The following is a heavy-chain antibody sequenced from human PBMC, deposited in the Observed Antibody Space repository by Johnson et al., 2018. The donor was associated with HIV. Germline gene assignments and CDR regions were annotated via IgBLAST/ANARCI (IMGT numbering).Heavy chain of an antibody. CDR3: ATWAPDAFDI. D-gene: IGHD7-27*01. CDR2: IWYDGSYK. CDR1: GFTFSSYG. V-gene: IGHV3-33*01. Sequence: QVQLVESGGGVVQPGRSLRLSCAASGFTFSSYGMHWVRQAPGKGLEWVALIWYDGSYKYYADSVKGRFTISRDNSKNTLYLQMNSLRAEDTAVYYCATWAPDAFDIWGQGTMVTVSS. J-gene: IGHJ3*02.